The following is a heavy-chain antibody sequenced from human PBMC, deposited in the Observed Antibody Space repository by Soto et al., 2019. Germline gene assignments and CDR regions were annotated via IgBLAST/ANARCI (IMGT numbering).Heavy chain of an antibody. CDR3: ARDLVSDFWSGSNGMDV. CDR2: IYYSGST. CDR1: CGSISSYY. V-gene: IGHV4-59*01. Sequence: SETLSLTCTFSCGSISSYYWSWIRQPPGKGLEWIGYIYYSGSTNYNPSLKSRVTISVDTSKNQFSLKLSSVTAADTAVYYCARDLVSDFWSGSNGMDVWGQGTTVTVSS. D-gene: IGHD3-3*01. J-gene: IGHJ6*02.